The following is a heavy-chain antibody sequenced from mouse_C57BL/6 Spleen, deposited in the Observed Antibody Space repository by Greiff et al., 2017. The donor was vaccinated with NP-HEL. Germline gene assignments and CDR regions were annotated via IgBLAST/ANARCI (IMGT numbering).Heavy chain of an antibody. CDR1: GFTFSDYY. CDR2: ISNGGGST. CDR3: ARRAGTGAMDY. J-gene: IGHJ4*01. D-gene: IGHD4-1*01. Sequence: EVKLVESGGGLVQPGGSLKLSCAASGFTFSDYYMYWVRQTPEKRLEWVAYISNGGGSTYYPDTVTGRFTISSDNAKNTLYLQMSRLKSEDTAMYYGARRAGTGAMDYWGQGTSVTVSS. V-gene: IGHV5-12*01.